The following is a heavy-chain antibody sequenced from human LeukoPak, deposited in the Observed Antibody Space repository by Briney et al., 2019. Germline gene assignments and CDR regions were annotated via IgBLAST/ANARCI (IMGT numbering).Heavy chain of an antibody. CDR1: GFTFSSYW. V-gene: IGHV3-7*01. Sequence: GGSLRLSCAASGFTFSSYWMSWVRQAPGKGLEWVANIKQAGSEKYYVDSVKGRFTISRDNAKNSLYLQMNSLRAEDTAVYYCASPHDYGARFDYWGQGTLVTVSS. CDR2: IKQAGSEK. J-gene: IGHJ4*02. CDR3: ASPHDYGARFDY. D-gene: IGHD4-17*01.